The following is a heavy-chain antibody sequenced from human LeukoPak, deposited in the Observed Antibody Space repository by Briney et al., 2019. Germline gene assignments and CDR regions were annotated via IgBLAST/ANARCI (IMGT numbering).Heavy chain of an antibody. J-gene: IGHJ6*02. Sequence: SETLSLTCAVYGGSFSGYYWSWIRQPPGKGLEWIGEINHSGSTNYNPSLKSRVTISVDTSKNQFSLRLSSVTAADTAVYYCARVVGDDYGDYVDYYYYGMDVWGQGTTVTVSS. CDR3: ARVVGDDYGDYVDYYYYGMDV. CDR1: GGSFSGYY. V-gene: IGHV4-34*01. CDR2: INHSGST. D-gene: IGHD4-17*01.